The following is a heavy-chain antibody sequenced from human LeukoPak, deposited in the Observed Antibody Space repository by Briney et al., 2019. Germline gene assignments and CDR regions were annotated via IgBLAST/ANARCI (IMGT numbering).Heavy chain of an antibody. CDR3: ARGPPLFDP. J-gene: IGHJ5*02. CDR1: GFTFDNYW. V-gene: IGHV3-7*01. Sequence: PGGSLRLSCAASGFTFDNYWMNWVRQAPGKGLEWVANIKEDGSEKNYVDSVKGRFTISRDNAKNSLYLEMNSLRADDTAVYFCARGPPLFDPWGQGTLVAVSS. CDR2: IKEDGSEK.